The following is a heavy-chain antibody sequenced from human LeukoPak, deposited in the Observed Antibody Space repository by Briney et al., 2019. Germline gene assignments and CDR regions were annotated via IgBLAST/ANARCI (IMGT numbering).Heavy chain of an antibody. CDR3: ARDGGYCSGGSCYSIYFDY. D-gene: IGHD2-15*01. V-gene: IGHV1-69*13. J-gene: IGHJ4*02. Sequence: GASVKVSCKASGGTFSSYAISWVRQAPGQGLEWMGGIIPIFGTANYAQKFQGRVTITADESTSTAYMELSSLRSEDTAVYYCARDGGYCSGGSCYSIYFDYWGQGTLVTVSS. CDR2: IIPIFGTA. CDR1: GGTFSSYA.